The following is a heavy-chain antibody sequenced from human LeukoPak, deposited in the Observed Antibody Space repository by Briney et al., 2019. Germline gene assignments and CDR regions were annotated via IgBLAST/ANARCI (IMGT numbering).Heavy chain of an antibody. V-gene: IGHV1-69*13. J-gene: IGHJ4*02. CDR1: GYTFTSYG. Sequence: GASVKVSCKASGYTFTSYGISWVRQAPGQGLEWMGGIIPIFGTANYAQKFQGRVTITADESTSTAYMELRSLRSDDTAVYYCARGDLVVTLEGPIDYWGQGTLVTVSS. CDR3: ARGDLVVTLEGPIDY. D-gene: IGHD2-21*02. CDR2: IIPIFGTA.